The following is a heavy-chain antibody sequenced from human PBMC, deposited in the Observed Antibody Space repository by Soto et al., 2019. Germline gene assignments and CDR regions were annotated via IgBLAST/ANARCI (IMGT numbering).Heavy chain of an antibody. J-gene: IGHJ4*02. CDR3: AKGRETTSIFDY. CDR1: GFTFSIDA. Sequence: PAGSLRLSCVASGFTFSIDAMSWVRQAPGKGLEWVSLIRGSGDFTEYAGSVKGRFTISRDNSKNTVSLQMNSLRADDTAVYYCAKGRETTSIFDYWGQGILVTVSS. D-gene: IGHD4-17*01. V-gene: IGHV3-23*01. CDR2: IRGSGDFT.